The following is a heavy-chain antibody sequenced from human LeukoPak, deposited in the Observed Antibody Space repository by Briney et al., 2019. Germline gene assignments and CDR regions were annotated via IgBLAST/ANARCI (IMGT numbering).Heavy chain of an antibody. CDR2: IYHSGST. D-gene: IGHD3-3*02. J-gene: IGHJ6*03. CDR3: ARAFYPGYYSYMAV. Sequence: SETLSLTCTVSGYSISSGYHWGWIRQHPGKGLEWIGSIYHSGSTYYNPSLKSRVTISVDTSKNQFSLKLSSVTAADTAVYYCARAFYPGYYSYMAVWGKGTTVTVSS. CDR1: GYSISSGYH. V-gene: IGHV4-38-2*02.